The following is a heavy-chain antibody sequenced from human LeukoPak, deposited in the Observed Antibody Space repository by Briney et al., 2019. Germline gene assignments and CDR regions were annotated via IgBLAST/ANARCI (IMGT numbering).Heavy chain of an antibody. Sequence: SETLSLTCSVYGGSFGGYYWSWIRQSPEKGLEWIAEINQSGNTDYNPSLKSRVTISVDTPKNQFSLKVTSVVAADTAVYYCATGPGGYYFDYWGQGTLVTVSS. CDR2: INQSGNT. CDR3: ATGPGGYYFDY. V-gene: IGHV4-34*01. CDR1: GGSFGGYY. J-gene: IGHJ4*02. D-gene: IGHD3-3*01.